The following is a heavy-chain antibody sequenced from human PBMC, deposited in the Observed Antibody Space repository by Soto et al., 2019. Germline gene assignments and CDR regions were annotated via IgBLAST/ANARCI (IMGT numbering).Heavy chain of an antibody. Sequence: GGSLRLSCAASGFTFSPYWMHWVRQVPGKGLVWVSRINPDGSSTNYADSVKGRFTISRDNAKNTLYLQMNSLRAEDTAVYYCGRGGSNSPNGMDVWGQGTTVTVSS. D-gene: IGHD4-4*01. CDR2: INPDGSST. V-gene: IGHV3-74*01. J-gene: IGHJ6*02. CDR3: GRGGSNSPNGMDV. CDR1: GFTFSPYW.